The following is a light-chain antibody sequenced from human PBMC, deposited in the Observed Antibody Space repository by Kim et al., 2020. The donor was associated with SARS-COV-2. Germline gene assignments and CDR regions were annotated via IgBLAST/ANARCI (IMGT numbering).Light chain of an antibody. J-gene: IGKJ2*02. CDR2: GAT. V-gene: IGKV3-20*01. CDR3: QHHDRSPPST. Sequence: PGARSALSCSASQSVSSTYLAWYQQIPGQAPRLLIYGATNRATGIPDRFSGSGSGTDFTLTISRLETEDFAVYYCQHHDRSPPSTFGQGTKLEI. CDR1: QSVSSTY.